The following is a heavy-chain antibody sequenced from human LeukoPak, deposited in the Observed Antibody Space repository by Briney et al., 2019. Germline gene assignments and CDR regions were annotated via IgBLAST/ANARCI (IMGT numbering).Heavy chain of an antibody. V-gene: IGHV4-34*01. J-gene: IGHJ3*02. CDR3: ARSTSPAHAFDI. CDR2: IDHSGST. CDR1: GGSFSGYY. D-gene: IGHD2-2*01. Sequence: SETLSLTCAVYGGSFSGYYWSWIRQPPGRGLEWVGEIDHSGSTNYNPSLKSRVTISVDTSKNQFSLKLSSVTAADTAVYSCARSTSPAHAFDIWGQGTMVTVSS.